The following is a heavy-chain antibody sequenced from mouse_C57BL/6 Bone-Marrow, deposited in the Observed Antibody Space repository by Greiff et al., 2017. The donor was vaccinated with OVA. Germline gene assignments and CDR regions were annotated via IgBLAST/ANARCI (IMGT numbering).Heavy chain of an antibody. Sequence: VQLQQSGAELVRPGASVTLSCKASGYTFTDYEMHWVKQTPVHGLEWIGAIDPETGGTAYNQKFKGKAILTADKSSSTAYMELRSLTSEDSAVYYCTRWLRREAWFAYWGQGTLVTVSA. CDR3: TRWLRREAWFAY. CDR1: GYTFTDYE. V-gene: IGHV1-15*01. D-gene: IGHD2-2*01. J-gene: IGHJ3*01. CDR2: IDPETGGT.